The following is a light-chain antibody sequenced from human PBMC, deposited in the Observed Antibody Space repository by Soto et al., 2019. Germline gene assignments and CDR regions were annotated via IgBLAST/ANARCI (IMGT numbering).Light chain of an antibody. CDR2: KAS. V-gene: IGKV1-5*03. Sequence: DIQMTQSPSTLSASVGDRVTITCRASQSISVWLAWYQQKAGKAPNLLIYKASRLESGVPSRFSGSGSGTDFTLTISSLQPEDFATYYCQQANSFLGITFGQGTRLEIK. CDR3: QQANSFLGIT. J-gene: IGKJ5*01. CDR1: QSISVW.